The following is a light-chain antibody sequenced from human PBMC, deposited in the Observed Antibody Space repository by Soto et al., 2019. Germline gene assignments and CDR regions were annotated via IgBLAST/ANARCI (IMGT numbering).Light chain of an antibody. CDR3: QQRSNWPT. V-gene: IGKV3-11*01. CDR2: DAS. Sequence: DILVTQSPSSLSASVGDRATLSCRASQSVSSYLAGYQQKPCQAPRLLIYDASNRATGIPARFSGSGSGTDFTLTISSLEPEDFAVYYCQQRSNWPTFGQGTRLEIK. J-gene: IGKJ5*01. CDR1: QSVSSY.